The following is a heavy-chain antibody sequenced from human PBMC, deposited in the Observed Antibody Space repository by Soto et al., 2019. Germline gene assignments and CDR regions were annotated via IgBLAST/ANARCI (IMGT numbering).Heavy chain of an antibody. Sequence: ASVKVSCKASGGTFSSYAISWVRQAPGQGLEWMGGIIPIFGTANYVQKFQGRVTITADKSTSTAYMELSSLRSEDTAVYYCARHFSGSYYTVHYYGMDVWGQGTTVTVSS. CDR3: ARHFSGSYYTVHYYGMDV. V-gene: IGHV1-69*06. J-gene: IGHJ6*02. D-gene: IGHD1-26*01. CDR1: GGTFSSYA. CDR2: IIPIFGTA.